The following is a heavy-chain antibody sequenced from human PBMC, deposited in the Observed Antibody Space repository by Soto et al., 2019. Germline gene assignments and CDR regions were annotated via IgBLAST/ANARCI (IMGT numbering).Heavy chain of an antibody. Sequence: TGGSLRLSCAASGFTFSSYGMHWVRQAPGKGLEWVAVISYDGSNKYYADSVKGRFTISRDNSKNTLYLQMNSLRAEDTAVYYCAKDRGSSCPDYWGQGTLVTVSS. CDR1: GFTFSSYG. CDR2: ISYDGSNK. CDR3: AKDRGSSCPDY. D-gene: IGHD6-13*01. V-gene: IGHV3-30*18. J-gene: IGHJ4*02.